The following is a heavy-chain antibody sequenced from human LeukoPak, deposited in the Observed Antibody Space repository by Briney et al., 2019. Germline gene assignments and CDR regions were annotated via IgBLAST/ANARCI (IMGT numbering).Heavy chain of an antibody. J-gene: IGHJ4*02. D-gene: IGHD6-19*01. CDR1: GGTFSSYA. CDR3: ARDRIPAVAGTFDY. Sequence: SVKVSCKVSGGTFSSYAISWVRQAPGQGLEWMGGIIPIFGTANCAQKFQGRVTITTDESTSTAYMELSSLRSEDTAVYYCARDRIPAVAGTFDYWGQGTLVTVSS. V-gene: IGHV1-69*05. CDR2: IIPIFGTA.